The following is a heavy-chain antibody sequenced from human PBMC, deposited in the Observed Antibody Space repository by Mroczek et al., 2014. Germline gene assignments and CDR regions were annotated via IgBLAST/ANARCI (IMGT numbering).Heavy chain of an antibody. D-gene: IGHD3-10*01. CDR1: GYTFTSYD. V-gene: IGHV1-8*01. CDR3: ARVGSKLLWFGGWRGGKSNWFDP. CDR2: MNPNSGNT. J-gene: IGHJ5*02. Sequence: QVQLVQSGAEVKKPGASVKVSCKASGYTFTSYDINWVRQATGQGLEWMGWMNPNSGNTGYAQKFQGRVTMTRNTSISTAYMELSSLRSEDTAVYYCARVGSKLLWFGGWRGGKSNWFDPWGQGTLVTVSS.